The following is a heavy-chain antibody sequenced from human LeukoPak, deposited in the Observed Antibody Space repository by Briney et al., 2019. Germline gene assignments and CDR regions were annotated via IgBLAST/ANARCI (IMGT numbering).Heavy chain of an antibody. CDR3: ARQGDGYNRALESDY. J-gene: IGHJ4*02. D-gene: IGHD5-24*01. CDR1: GGSISSYF. V-gene: IGHV4-34*01. Sequence: SETLSLTCTVSGGSISSYFWSWIRQPPEKGLEWIGEINHSGSTNYNPSLKRRVTISVDTSKNQFSLKLSSVTAADTAVYYCARQGDGYNRALESDYWGQGTLVTVSS. CDR2: INHSGST.